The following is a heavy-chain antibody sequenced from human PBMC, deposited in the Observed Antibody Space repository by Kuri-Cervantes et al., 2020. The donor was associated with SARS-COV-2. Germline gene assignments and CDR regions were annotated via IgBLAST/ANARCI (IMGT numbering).Heavy chain of an antibody. J-gene: IGHJ4*02. CDR2: ISGSGANT. CDR1: GFTFSSYG. D-gene: IGHD2/OR15-2a*01. CDR3: VKDSRVYYFDY. Sequence: GGSLRLSCAASGFTFSSYGMHWVRQAPGKGLEWVSGISGSGANTYYADSVKGWFTISRDNSKNILYLQMNSLSAEDTAVYYCVKDSRVYYFDYWGQGTLVTVSS. V-gene: IGHV3-23*01.